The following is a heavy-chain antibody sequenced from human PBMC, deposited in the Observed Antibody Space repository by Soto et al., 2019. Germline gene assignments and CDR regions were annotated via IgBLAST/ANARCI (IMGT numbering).Heavy chain of an antibody. CDR1: GFTFSSYS. D-gene: IGHD1-26*01. V-gene: IGHV3-21*01. J-gene: IGHJ4*02. Sequence: EVQLVESGGGLVKPGGSLRLSCAASGFTFSSYSMNWVRQAPGKGLEWVSSITSSSSYINYADSVKGRFTISRDNAKNSLDLQMNSLRAEDPAVYYCANPIGGDYFDYWGQGTLVTVSS. CDR3: ANPIGGDYFDY. CDR2: ITSSSSYI.